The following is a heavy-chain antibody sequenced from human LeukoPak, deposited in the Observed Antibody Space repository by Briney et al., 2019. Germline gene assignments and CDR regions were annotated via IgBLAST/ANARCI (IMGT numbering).Heavy chain of an antibody. J-gene: IGHJ4*02. CDR3: ARRGVFGVVITGLDY. V-gene: IGHV4-34*01. CDR2: INHSGST. CDR1: GGSFSGYY. D-gene: IGHD3-3*01. Sequence: SETLSLTCAVYGGSFSGYYWSWIRQPPGKGLEWIGEINHSGSTNYNPSLKSRVTISVDTSKNQFSLKLSSVTAADTAVYYCARRGVFGVVITGLDYWGQGTLVTFSS.